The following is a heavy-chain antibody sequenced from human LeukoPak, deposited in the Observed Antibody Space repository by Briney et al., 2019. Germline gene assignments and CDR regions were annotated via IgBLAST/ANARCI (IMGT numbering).Heavy chain of an antibody. CDR3: ARVVVGAIPYYFDY. D-gene: IGHD1-26*01. CDR1: GFTFSDYY. J-gene: IGHJ4*02. Sequence: NPGGSLRLSCAASGFTFSDYYMSWIRQAPGKGLEWVSYISSSGSTIYYADSVKGRFTISRDNAKNSLYLQMNSLRAEDMAVYYCARVVVGAIPYYFDYWGQGTLVTVSS. CDR2: ISSSGSTI. V-gene: IGHV3-11*01.